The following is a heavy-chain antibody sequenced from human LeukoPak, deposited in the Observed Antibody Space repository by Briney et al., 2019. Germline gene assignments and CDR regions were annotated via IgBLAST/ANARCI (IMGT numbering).Heavy chain of an antibody. V-gene: IGHV3-21*01. J-gene: IGHJ5*02. CDR2: IILSSRVI. CDR1: VFTFSTNS. CDR3: ARGISYWCDP. Sequence: PGGALRHSCAASVFTFSTNSMNWVPQAPGKGGEWVSSIILSSRVIHYADSVTGRFTITRDNAKNSLYLQMNSLRAEDTAVYYCARGISYWCDPWGQETLVTVSS.